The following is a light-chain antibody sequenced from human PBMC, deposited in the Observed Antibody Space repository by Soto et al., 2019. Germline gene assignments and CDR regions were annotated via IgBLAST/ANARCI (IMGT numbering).Light chain of an antibody. V-gene: IGKV3-15*01. CDR3: QQYYNWPPIT. CDR1: QSVRIN. Sequence: EIVTTQSPATLAVSPGERATLSCRASQSVRINVAWYQQKFGQPPRLLIYGASTRATGVPARFSGSGSGTEFTLTISSLQSEDFAVYYCQQYYNWPPITFGQGTRLEIK. J-gene: IGKJ5*01. CDR2: GAS.